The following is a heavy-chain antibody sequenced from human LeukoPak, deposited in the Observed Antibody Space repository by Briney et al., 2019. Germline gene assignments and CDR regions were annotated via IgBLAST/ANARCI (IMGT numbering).Heavy chain of an antibody. D-gene: IGHD4-11*01. V-gene: IGHV3-23*01. CDR2: TVGGGDGT. J-gene: IGHJ4*02. Sequence: GGSLRPFCAASGLPFSRTSMSWVRQAPGKGLEWVAVTVGGGDGTYYADSGKGRFTISRDNSNNTLYLPMNSLRAEDTAVYYCAKLTTSWGQGTLVTVSS. CDR3: AKLTTS. CDR1: GLPFSRTS.